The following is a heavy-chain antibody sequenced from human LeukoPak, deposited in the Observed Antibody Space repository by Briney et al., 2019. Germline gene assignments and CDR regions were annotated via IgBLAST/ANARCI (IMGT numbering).Heavy chain of an antibody. CDR1: GGSISSYY. CDR2: IYTSGST. V-gene: IGHV4-4*07. D-gene: IGHD3-3*02. Sequence: SETLSLTCTVSGGSISSYYWSWIRQPAGKGLEWIGRIYTSGSTNYNPSLKNRVTMSVDTSKNQFSLKLSSVTAADTAVYYCARDHFWSGYLYGMDVWGQGTTVTVSS. CDR3: ARDHFWSGYLYGMDV. J-gene: IGHJ6*02.